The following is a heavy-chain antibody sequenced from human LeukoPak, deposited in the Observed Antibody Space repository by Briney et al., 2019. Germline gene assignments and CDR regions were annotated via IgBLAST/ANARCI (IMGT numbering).Heavy chain of an antibody. V-gene: IGHV3-9*03. CDR2: ISWNSGSI. D-gene: IGHD5/OR15-5a*01. Sequence: GRSLRLSCAASGFTFDDYAMHWVRQAPGKGLEWASGISWNSGSIGYADSVKGRFTISRDNAKNSLYLQMNSLRAEDMALYYCAKEGLRGLDYWGQGTLVTVSS. CDR3: AKEGLRGLDY. CDR1: GFTFDDYA. J-gene: IGHJ4*02.